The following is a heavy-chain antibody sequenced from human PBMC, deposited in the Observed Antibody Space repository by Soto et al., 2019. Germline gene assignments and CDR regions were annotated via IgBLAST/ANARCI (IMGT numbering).Heavy chain of an antibody. CDR3: ARVAKTSCYYPLTCIAAAGNDY. Sequence: PGGSLRLSCAASGFTFSSYWMHWVRQAPGKGLVWVSRINSDGSSTSYADSVKGRFTISRDNAKNTLYLQMNSLRAEDTAVYYCARVAKTSCYYPLTCIAAAGNDYWGQGTLVTVSS. V-gene: IGHV3-74*01. CDR1: GFTFSSYW. D-gene: IGHD6-13*01. J-gene: IGHJ4*02. CDR2: INSDGSST.